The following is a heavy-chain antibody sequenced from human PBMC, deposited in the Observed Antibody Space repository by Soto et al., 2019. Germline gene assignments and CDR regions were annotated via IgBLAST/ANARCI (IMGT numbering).Heavy chain of an antibody. CDR3: ARSIAARLNWFDP. Sequence: EVQLVESGGGLVQPGGSLRLSCAASGFTFSSYWMSWVRQAPGKGLEWVANIKQDGSEKYYVDSVKGRFTISRDNDKNSLYLQMNSLRAEDTAVYYCARSIAARLNWFDPWGQGTLVTVSS. CDR2: IKQDGSEK. D-gene: IGHD6-6*01. J-gene: IGHJ5*02. CDR1: GFTFSSYW. V-gene: IGHV3-7*01.